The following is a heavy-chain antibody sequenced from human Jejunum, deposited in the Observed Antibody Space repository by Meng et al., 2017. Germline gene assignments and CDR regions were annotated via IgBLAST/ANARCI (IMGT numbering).Heavy chain of an antibody. V-gene: IGHV4-61*01. CDR2: NFDNGRT. Sequence: QVTLQESGPGLVRPSETLSFTCTVSGGFASSGSYYWTWVRQSPGKGLEWIGYNFDNGRTNYNPSLKSRVTMSVDTSRNQFSLKLSSVTAADTAVYYCARDNWGSIDYWGQGVLVTVSS. CDR3: ARDNWGSIDY. J-gene: IGHJ4*02. CDR1: GGFASSGSYY. D-gene: IGHD7-27*01.